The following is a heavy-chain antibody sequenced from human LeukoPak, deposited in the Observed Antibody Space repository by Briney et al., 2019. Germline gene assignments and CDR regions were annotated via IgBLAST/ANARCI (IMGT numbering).Heavy chain of an antibody. CDR3: ARGLTYYYDSSGYYSSYYFDY. D-gene: IGHD3-22*01. CDR1: GGSFSGYY. J-gene: IGHJ4*02. V-gene: IGHV4-34*01. CDR2: INHSGSP. Sequence: SETLSLTCAVYGGSFSGYYWSWIRQPPGKGLEWIGEINHSGSPNYNPSLKSRVTISVDTSKNQFSLKLSSVTAADTAVYYCARGLTYYYDSSGYYSSYYFDYWGQGTLVTVSS.